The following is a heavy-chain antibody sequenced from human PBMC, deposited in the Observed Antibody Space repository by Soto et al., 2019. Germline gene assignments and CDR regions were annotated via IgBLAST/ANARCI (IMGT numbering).Heavy chain of an antibody. Sequence: SETLSLTCTVSGGSISSYYWSWIRQPPGKGLEWIGYIYYSGSTNYNPSLKSRVTISVDTSKNQFSLKLSSVTAADTAVYYCARGDDFWSGYLAAMDVWGQGTTVTVSS. D-gene: IGHD3-3*01. CDR1: GGSISSYY. CDR2: IYYSGST. J-gene: IGHJ6*02. V-gene: IGHV4-59*01. CDR3: ARGDDFWSGYLAAMDV.